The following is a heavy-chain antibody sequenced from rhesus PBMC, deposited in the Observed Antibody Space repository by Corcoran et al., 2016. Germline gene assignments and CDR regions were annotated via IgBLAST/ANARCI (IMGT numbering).Heavy chain of an antibody. CDR1: GFTFSSYG. D-gene: IGHD2-8*01. CDR3: VGGYCSGGVCYAFDY. V-gene: IGHV3-54*02. CDR2: ISYDGSKK. Sequence: EVQLVESGGGLVQPGGSLRLSCAASGFTFSSYGMHWVRQAPGKGLEWVVVISYDGSKKYYADSVQDRFHISRDNSKNMLYLPMNNLKLEDTAVYYCVGGYCSGGVCYAFDYWGQGVLVTVSS. J-gene: IGHJ4*01.